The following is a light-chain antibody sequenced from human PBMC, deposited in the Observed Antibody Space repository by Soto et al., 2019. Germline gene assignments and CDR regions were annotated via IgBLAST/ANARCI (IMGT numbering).Light chain of an antibody. Sequence: DVQMTQSPSTLSASVGDRVTITCRASQSVGNWLAWYQQKPGKAPNVLIYKASTLQSGVPSRFSGSGSGTEFTLAISSLQPDDSATYYCQQYFSYSPYTFGQGTNLEIK. V-gene: IGKV1-5*03. CDR3: QQYFSYSPYT. CDR2: KAS. J-gene: IGKJ2*01. CDR1: QSVGNW.